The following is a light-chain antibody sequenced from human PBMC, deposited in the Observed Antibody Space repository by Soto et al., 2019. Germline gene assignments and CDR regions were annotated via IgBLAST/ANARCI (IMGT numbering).Light chain of an antibody. J-gene: IGKJ2*01. V-gene: IGKV3-20*01. CDR1: QSVSSSY. CDR3: QQYGRSPYT. CDR2: GAS. Sequence: EVVLTQSPGTLSLSPGERATLSCRASQSVSSSYQAWFQQKPRQAPRLLIYGASSRATGIPDRFSGSGSGTDFTLTISRLEPEDFAVYYCQQYGRSPYTFGQGTKLEIK.